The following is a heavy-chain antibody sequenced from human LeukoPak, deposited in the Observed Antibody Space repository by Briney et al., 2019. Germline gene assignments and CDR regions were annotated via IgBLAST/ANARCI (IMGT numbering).Heavy chain of an antibody. CDR1: GFIVRNYG. J-gene: IGHJ4*02. Sequence: PGRPLRLSCKASGFIVRNYGIHWVRQAPGKGLEWVAFIWNEGNEKHYADSVKGRFTISKDDSTNTAFLQMDGLRGDDTAMYYCAKGARIVWPTPIDSWGQGTLVSVSS. D-gene: IGHD2-21*01. CDR3: AKGARIVWPTPIDS. V-gene: IGHV3-33*02. CDR2: IWNEGNEK.